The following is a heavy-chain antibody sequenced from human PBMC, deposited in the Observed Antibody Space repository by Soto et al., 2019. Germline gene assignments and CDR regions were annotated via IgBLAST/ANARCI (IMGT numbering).Heavy chain of an antibody. J-gene: IGHJ6*02. CDR2: MNPNSGNT. D-gene: IGHD6-19*01. Sequence: ASVKVSCKASGYTFTSYDINWVRQAPGQGLEYLGWMNPNSGNTGYVQKFQGRVTMTRNSSISTAYMELSSLRSEDTAVYYCARDYAPVAGTHYYGMDVWGQGTTVTVSS. V-gene: IGHV1-8*01. CDR1: GYTFTSYD. CDR3: ARDYAPVAGTHYYGMDV.